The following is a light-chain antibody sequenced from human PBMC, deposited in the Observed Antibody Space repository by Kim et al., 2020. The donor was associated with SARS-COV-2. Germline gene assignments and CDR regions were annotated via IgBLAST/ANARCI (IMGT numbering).Light chain of an antibody. CDR3: QQSSSPPYT. CDR2: TAS. CDR1: RTISSY. J-gene: IGKJ2*01. Sequence: SASVGDRVTVTCRASRTISSYLTWYQQKPGKAPKLLIYTASTLQGGVPSRFSGSGSGTDFALTISSLQPEDFATYYCQQSSSPPYTFGQGTKLEI. V-gene: IGKV1-39*01.